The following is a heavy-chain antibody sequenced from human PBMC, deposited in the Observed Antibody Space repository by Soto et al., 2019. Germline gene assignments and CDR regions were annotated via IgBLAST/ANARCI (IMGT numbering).Heavy chain of an antibody. Sequence: GGSLRLSCAASGFRFSGSDMHWVRQASGEGLEWVGRIKTKAESYATALAASVKGRFSLSRDDSKNTAYLEMNSLKTEDTAVYYCTRRDCSGGDCYSDFDYWAQGALVTVSS. J-gene: IGHJ4*02. V-gene: IGHV3-73*01. CDR3: TRRDCSGGDCYSDFDY. D-gene: IGHD2-15*01. CDR2: IKTKAESYAT. CDR1: GFRFSGSD.